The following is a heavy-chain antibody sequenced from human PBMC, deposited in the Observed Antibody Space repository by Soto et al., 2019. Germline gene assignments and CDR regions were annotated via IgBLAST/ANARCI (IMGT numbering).Heavy chain of an antibody. CDR1: GGTFSSYA. CDR2: IIPIFGTA. Sequence: SVKVSCKASGGTFSSYAISWVRQAPGQGLEWMGGIIPIFGTANYAQKFQGRVTITADESTSTAYMELSSLRSEDTAVYYCARDSETYSSGWYPFEYYYFGMDVWGQGTTVTVSS. V-gene: IGHV1-69*13. D-gene: IGHD6-19*01. CDR3: ARDSETYSSGWYPFEYYYFGMDV. J-gene: IGHJ6*02.